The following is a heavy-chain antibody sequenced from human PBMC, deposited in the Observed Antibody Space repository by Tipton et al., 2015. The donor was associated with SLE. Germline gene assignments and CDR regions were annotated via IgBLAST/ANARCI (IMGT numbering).Heavy chain of an antibody. Sequence: TLSLTCAVSGGSISSSGYYWGWIRQPPGKGLEWIGSVHYSGTTYYNPSLESRFTSSVDTSKNQFSLKLSSVTAADTAVYYCARWSGIAGGYFDYWGQGTLVTVSS. D-gene: IGHD6-13*01. CDR3: ARWSGIAGGYFDY. J-gene: IGHJ4*02. V-gene: IGHV4-39*01. CDR2: VHYSGTT. CDR1: GGSISSSGYY.